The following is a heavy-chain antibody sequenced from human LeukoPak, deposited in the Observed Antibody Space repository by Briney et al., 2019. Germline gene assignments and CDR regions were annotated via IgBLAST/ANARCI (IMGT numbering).Heavy chain of an antibody. V-gene: IGHV1-69*06. D-gene: IGHD6-6*01. Sequence: SVKVSCKASGYTFTGYYMHWVRQAPGQGLEWMGGIIPIFGTANYAQKFQGRVTITADKSTSTAYMELSSLRSEDTAVYYCASSPPVFEYYYYYYMDVWGKGTTVTVSS. CDR2: IIPIFGTA. CDR3: ASSPPVFEYYYYYYMDV. CDR1: GYTFTGYY. J-gene: IGHJ6*03.